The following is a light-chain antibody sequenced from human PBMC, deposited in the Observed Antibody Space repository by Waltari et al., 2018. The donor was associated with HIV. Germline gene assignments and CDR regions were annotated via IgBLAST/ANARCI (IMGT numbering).Light chain of an antibody. Sequence: MTQSPATLSVSPGESATLSCRASQSISTDLAWFQQKPGQAPRLLIYGASSSATGIPARFSGGGSGTDFTLTISGLQSEDFAVYYCQQYSHWPRTFGQGTTVDIK. CDR1: QSISTD. CDR2: GAS. J-gene: IGKJ1*01. V-gene: IGKV3-15*01. CDR3: QQYSHWPRT.